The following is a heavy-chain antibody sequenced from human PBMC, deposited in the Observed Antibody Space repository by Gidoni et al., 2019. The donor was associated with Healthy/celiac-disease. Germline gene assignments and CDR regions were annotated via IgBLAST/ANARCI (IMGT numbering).Heavy chain of an antibody. CDR1: GFTFSTYA. V-gene: IGHV3-64D*06. J-gene: IGHJ4*02. CDR2: ISSNGGST. D-gene: IGHD6-13*01. Sequence: EVQLVESGGGLVQPGGSLRLSGSASGFTFSTYAMRWVLQAPGKGLEYVSAISSNGGSTYYADSVKGRFTISRDNSKNTLYLQMSSLRAEDTAVYYCVKDLSEKDGIAAAGTGFDYWGQGTLVTVSS. CDR3: VKDLSEKDGIAAAGTGFDY.